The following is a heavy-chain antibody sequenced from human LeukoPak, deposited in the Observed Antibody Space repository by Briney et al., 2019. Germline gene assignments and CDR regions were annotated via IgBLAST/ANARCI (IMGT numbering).Heavy chain of an antibody. J-gene: IGHJ4*02. V-gene: IGHV1-18*01. D-gene: IGHD3-10*01. Sequence: ASVKVSCKASGYTFTSYGISWVRQAPGQGLEWMGWISVYNGNTNYAQKFQGRVTMTTDTSTSTAYMELRSLRSDDTAVYYCASGKGGFGDLSTGDYWGQGTLVTVSS. CDR1: GYTFTSYG. CDR2: ISVYNGNT. CDR3: ASGKGGFGDLSTGDY.